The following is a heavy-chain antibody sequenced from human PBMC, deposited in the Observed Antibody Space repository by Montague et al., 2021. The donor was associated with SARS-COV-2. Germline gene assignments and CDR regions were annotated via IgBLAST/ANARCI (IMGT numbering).Heavy chain of an antibody. CDR1: GYSFTTYW. Sequence: QSGAEVKRPGESLRISCKGSGYSFTTYWINWVRQMPGKGLEWMGKIDPSDSNTYYSPSFQGHVTISVYKFISTAYLQWSSLKASYTAMFYCATPDYWGQGTLVTVSS. CDR2: IDPSDSNT. J-gene: IGHJ4*02. CDR3: ATPDY. V-gene: IGHV5-10-1*01.